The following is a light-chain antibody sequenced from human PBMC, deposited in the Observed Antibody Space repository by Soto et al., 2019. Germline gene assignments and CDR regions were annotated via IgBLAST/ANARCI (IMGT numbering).Light chain of an antibody. CDR1: SSNIGSNY. Sequence: QSVLTQPPSASGTPGQRVTISCSGSSSNIGSNYVYWYQQLTGTAPKLLIYRNDQRPSGVPDRFSGSKSGTSATLAISGLRSEDEADYYCAAWDDSLSGVFGGGTQLTVL. CDR3: AAWDDSLSGV. V-gene: IGLV1-47*01. J-gene: IGLJ2*01. CDR2: RND.